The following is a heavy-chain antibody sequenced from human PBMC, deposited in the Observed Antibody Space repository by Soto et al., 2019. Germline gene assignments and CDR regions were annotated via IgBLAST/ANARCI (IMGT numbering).Heavy chain of an antibody. CDR3: ARDREYYDSSGLYFDY. D-gene: IGHD3-22*01. V-gene: IGHV4-59*01. Sequence: NPSETLSLTCSVSGGSISDYYWSWIRQPPGKGLEWIGYTYYGWNTNYNPSLKSRVTISVDTPKNQFSLKLISVTAADTAVYYCARDREYYDSSGLYFDYWGQGTLVTVSS. CDR1: GGSISDYY. J-gene: IGHJ4*02. CDR2: TYYGWNT.